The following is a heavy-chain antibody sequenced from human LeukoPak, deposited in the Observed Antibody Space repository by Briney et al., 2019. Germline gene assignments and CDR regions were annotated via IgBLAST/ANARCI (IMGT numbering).Heavy chain of an antibody. CDR2: IYYTGST. CDR3: VRDRWRSNWFLDY. V-gene: IGHV4-39*07. CDR1: NFSISSSSYY. Sequence: SETLSRTCIVSNFSISSSSYYWGWIRQPPGKGLEWIGSIYYTGSTYYNPSLKSRVTLSIDTSNNKFSLRLSSVTAADTAVYYCVRDRWRSNWFLDYWGQGTLVSVSS. J-gene: IGHJ4*02. D-gene: IGHD6-13*01.